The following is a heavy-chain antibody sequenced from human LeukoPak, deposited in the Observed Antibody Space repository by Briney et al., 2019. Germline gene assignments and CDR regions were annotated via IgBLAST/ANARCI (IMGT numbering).Heavy chain of an antibody. J-gene: IGHJ4*02. CDR2: ISSSSSYI. Sequence: GGSLRLSCAASGFTFSSYSMNWVRQAPGKGLEWVSSISSSSSYIYYADSVKGRFTISRDNAKNSLYLQMNSLRAEDTAVYYCASVRSGQWELLFVYWGQETHVTHCS. D-gene: IGHD1-26*01. CDR1: GFTFSSYS. V-gene: IGHV3-21*03. CDR3: ASVRSGQWELLFVY.